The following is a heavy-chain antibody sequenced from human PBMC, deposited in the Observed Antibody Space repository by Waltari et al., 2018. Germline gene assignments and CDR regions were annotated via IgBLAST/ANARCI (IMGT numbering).Heavy chain of an antibody. J-gene: IGHJ4*02. CDR2: IKSKTDGGTT. Sequence: EVQLVESGGGLVKPGGSLRLSCAASGFHYSTAWMSWVRQAPGKGLEWVGRIKSKTDGGTTDYAAPVKGRFTISRDDSKNTLYLQMNSLKTEDTAVYYCTTTSFVEQQLVLGWDYWGQGTLVTVSS. CDR1: GFHYSTAW. CDR3: TTTSFVEQQLVLGWDY. V-gene: IGHV3-15*01. D-gene: IGHD6-13*01.